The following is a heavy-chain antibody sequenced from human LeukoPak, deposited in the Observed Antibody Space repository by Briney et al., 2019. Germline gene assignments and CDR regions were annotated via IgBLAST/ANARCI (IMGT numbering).Heavy chain of an antibody. Sequence: SETLSLTCTVSGVSISNYYWNRVRQSPGKGLEWIGYIHYSESTNYNPSLKSRVTISADTSKNQFSLKLRSVTAADAAVYYCASGYQTFDPWGQGTLVTVSS. D-gene: IGHD5-18*01. V-gene: IGHV4-59*01. CDR1: GVSISNYY. CDR2: IHYSEST. J-gene: IGHJ5*02. CDR3: ASGYQTFDP.